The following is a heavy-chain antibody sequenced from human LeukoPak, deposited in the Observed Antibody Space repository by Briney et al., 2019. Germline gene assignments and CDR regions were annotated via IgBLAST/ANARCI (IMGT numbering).Heavy chain of an antibody. D-gene: IGHD6-13*01. CDR1: GGSISSYY. CDR3: GSRSSSWYYYYGMDV. Sequence: SETLSLTCTVSGGSISSYYWGWIRQPPGKGQEWIGSIYYSGSTYYNPSLKSRVTISVDTSKNQFSLKLSSVTAADTAVYYCGSRSSSWYYYYGMDVWGQGTTVTVSS. V-gene: IGHV4-39*01. CDR2: IYYSGST. J-gene: IGHJ6*02.